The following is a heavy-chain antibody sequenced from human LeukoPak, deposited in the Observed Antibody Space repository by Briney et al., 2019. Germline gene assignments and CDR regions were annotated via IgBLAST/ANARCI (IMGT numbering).Heavy chain of an antibody. D-gene: IGHD6-19*01. J-gene: IGHJ5*02. Sequence: EGSLRLSCAASGFTFSSYAMHWVRQAPGKGPEWVAMIAYHGNTEYYGDSVKGRFTISRDNSKNTLYLQMDSLRAEDTAVYHCAKDWGSGGWYNYFDPWGQGTLVTVSS. CDR2: IAYHGNTE. CDR1: GFTFSSYA. CDR3: AKDWGSGGWYNYFDP. V-gene: IGHV3-30*04.